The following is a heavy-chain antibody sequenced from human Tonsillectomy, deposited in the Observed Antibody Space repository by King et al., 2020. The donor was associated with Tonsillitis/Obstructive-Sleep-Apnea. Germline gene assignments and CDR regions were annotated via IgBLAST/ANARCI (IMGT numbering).Heavy chain of an antibody. CDR1: GYSFTSYW. D-gene: IGHD2-2*01. CDR3: ATSFTLPAYYSMDV. CDR2: IDPSDSYT. V-gene: IGHV5-10-1*01. J-gene: IGHJ6*03. Sequence: VQLVESGAEVKKPGESLTISCKGSGYSFTSYWITWVRQMPGKGLEWMGRIDPSDSYTNYSPSFQGHVTISADKSISTAYLQWSSLKASDTAMYYCATSFTLPAYYSMDVWGKGTTVTVSS.